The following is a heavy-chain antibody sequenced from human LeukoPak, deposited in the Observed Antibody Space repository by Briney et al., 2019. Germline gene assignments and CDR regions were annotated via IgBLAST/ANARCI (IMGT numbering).Heavy chain of an antibody. CDR1: GFTFDSYA. D-gene: IGHD3-3*01. CDR2: ISRGSTYI. V-gene: IGHV3-21*01. J-gene: IGHJ6*03. Sequence: GGSLRLSCTVSGFTFDSYAMIWARQAPGKGLEWLSSISRGSTYIYYADSVRGRFTISRDNARNSLFLQMNSLRAEDTAVYYCASFWSHYYYMDVWGKGTTVLVSS. CDR3: ASFWSHYYYMDV.